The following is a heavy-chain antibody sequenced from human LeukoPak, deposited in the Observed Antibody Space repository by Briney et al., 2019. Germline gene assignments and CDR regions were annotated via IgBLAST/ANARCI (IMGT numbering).Heavy chain of an antibody. CDR1: GFTFSSYA. CDR2: ICGSGGST. J-gene: IGHJ5*02. Sequence: GGSLRLSCAASGFTFSSYAMSWVRQAPGKGLEWVSAICGSGGSTYYADSVKGRFTISRENSKNTLYLQMNSLRAEDTAVYYCPKGLAAAGTPEGWFDPWGQGTLVTVSS. D-gene: IGHD6-13*01. V-gene: IGHV3-23*01. CDR3: PKGLAAAGTPEGWFDP.